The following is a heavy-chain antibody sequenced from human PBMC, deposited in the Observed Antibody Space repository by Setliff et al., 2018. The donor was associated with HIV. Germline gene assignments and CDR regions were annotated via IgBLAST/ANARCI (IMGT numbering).Heavy chain of an antibody. Sequence: EASVKVSCKASGYTFTSDYIHWVRQAPGQGLEWMGIINPAGNPTRYAQKLQGRVTMAAYTSTSTHYMELKSLTSDDTAVYYCARGLSGYDNTFYYYAGVDVWGQGTSVTVAS. J-gene: IGHJ6*02. CDR1: GYTFTSDY. CDR3: ARGLSGYDNTFYYYAGVDV. CDR2: INPAGNPT. V-gene: IGHV1-46*01. D-gene: IGHD5-12*01.